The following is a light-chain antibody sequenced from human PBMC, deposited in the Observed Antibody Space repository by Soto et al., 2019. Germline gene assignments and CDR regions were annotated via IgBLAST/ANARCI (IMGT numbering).Light chain of an antibody. CDR2: GAS. CDR3: QHYNHCPRT. Sequence: EIVMTQSPATLSVSPGERATLSCRASQSVSSNLAWYQQKPGQAPRLLIYGASTRATGIPARFSGSGSGTEFTLTISRLQSEDFAVYYCQHYNHCPRTFGQGTKVEIK. CDR1: QSVSSN. V-gene: IGKV3-15*01. J-gene: IGKJ1*01.